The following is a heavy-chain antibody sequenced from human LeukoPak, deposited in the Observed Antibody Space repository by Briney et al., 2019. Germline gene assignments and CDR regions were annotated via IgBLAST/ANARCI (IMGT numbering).Heavy chain of an antibody. V-gene: IGHV3-21*01. J-gene: IGHJ6*03. CDR3: ARVAGASIQRGSTAMAHYFYYYYMDV. CDR2: ITSSSGYV. CDR1: GFTFSTYN. D-gene: IGHD5-18*01. Sequence: GGSLRLSCAASGFTFSTYNMNWVRQAPGKGLEWVSSITSSSGYVYYADSVKGRFTISRDNAKNSLYLRMNSLRAEDTAVYYCARVAGASIQRGSTAMAHYFYYYYMDVWGKGTTVTVSS.